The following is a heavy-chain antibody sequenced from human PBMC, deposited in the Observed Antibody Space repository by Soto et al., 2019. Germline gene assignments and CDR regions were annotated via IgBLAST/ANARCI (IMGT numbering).Heavy chain of an antibody. Sequence: SETLSLTCTVSGISVSTSDYYWGWVRQPPGKGLDWIGNIYYSGSTFYNPSLRSRVTISVDTSKNQFSLKLNSVTAADTAVYFCAGFVVPASRNSDFDYWGQGTLVTVYS. CDR2: IYYSGST. V-gene: IGHV4-39*01. CDR3: AGFVVPASRNSDFDY. J-gene: IGHJ4*02. CDR1: GISVSTSDYY. D-gene: IGHD2-15*01.